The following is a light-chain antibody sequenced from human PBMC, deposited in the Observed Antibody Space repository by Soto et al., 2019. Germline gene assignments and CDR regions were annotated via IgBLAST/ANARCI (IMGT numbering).Light chain of an antibody. CDR3: QPYNSYSRT. J-gene: IGKJ1*01. Sequence: DIQMTQSPSTLSASVGDRVTITCRASESISNFLAWYQQKPGKAPNLLIYKASSLDSGVPSRFSGSGSGTEFTLTISSLQPDDFATYYCQPYNSYSRTFGQGTKVDIK. CDR2: KAS. V-gene: IGKV1-5*03. CDR1: ESISNF.